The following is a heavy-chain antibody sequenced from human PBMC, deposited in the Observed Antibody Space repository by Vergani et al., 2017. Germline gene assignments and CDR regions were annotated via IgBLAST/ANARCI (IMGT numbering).Heavy chain of an antibody. D-gene: IGHD6-19*01. J-gene: IGHJ3*02. CDR1: GFTFIMHA. Sequence: EVQLLESGGDLVQPGGSLRLSCAASGFTFIMHAMSWVRQAPGKGVEWVSTLSASDRRTHYADSVKGRFTISRDISKNTLFLHMNSLRPEDTAVYYCAKVGLSEVAGKFGAFDIWGQGTMVTVSS. V-gene: IGHV3-23*01. CDR3: AKVGLSEVAGKFGAFDI. CDR2: LSASDRRT.